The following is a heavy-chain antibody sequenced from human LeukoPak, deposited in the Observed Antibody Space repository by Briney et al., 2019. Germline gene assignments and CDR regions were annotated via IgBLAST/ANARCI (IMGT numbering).Heavy chain of an antibody. D-gene: IGHD5-24*01. V-gene: IGHV3-7*04. CDR1: GFPFSSYW. CDR3: TRVGYIDEGIDY. J-gene: IGHJ4*02. CDR2: IKQDGSKK. Sequence: TGGSLRLSCVASGFPFSSYWMTWVRQAPGKGLEWVANIKQDGSKKSYVDSVKSRFTISRDNAENSLYLQMNSLRAEDTAIYYCTRVGYIDEGIDYWGQGTLVTVSS.